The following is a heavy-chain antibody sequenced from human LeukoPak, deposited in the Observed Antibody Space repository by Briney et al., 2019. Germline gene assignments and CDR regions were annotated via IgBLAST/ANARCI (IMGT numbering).Heavy chain of an antibody. V-gene: IGHV1-69*13. Sequence: RASVKVSCKASGGTFSSYAISWVRQAPGQGLEWMGGIIPIFGTANYAQKFQGRVTITADESTSTAYMELSSLRSEDTAVYYCAREEGGGYSYGPLPPLRYYYMDVWGKGTTVTISS. CDR3: AREEGGGYSYGPLPPLRYYYMDV. D-gene: IGHD5-18*01. CDR1: GGTFSSYA. J-gene: IGHJ6*03. CDR2: IIPIFGTA.